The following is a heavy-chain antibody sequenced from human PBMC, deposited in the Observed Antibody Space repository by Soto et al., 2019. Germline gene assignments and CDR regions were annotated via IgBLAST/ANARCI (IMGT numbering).Heavy chain of an antibody. CDR2: IYYSGST. CDR1: GCSITSYF. J-gene: IGHJ4*02. D-gene: IGHD6-19*01. CDR3: ARVIGGWYEHDY. V-gene: IGHV4-59*01. Sequence: SETLSLTCTVSGCSITSYFWSWIRQPPGKGLEWIGYIYYSGSTNYNPSLKSRVTISVDTSKNQFSLKLSSVTAADTAVYYCARVIGGWYEHDYWGPGILVTVSS.